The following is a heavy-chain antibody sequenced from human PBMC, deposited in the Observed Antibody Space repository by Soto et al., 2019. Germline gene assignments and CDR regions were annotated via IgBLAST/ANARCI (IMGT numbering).Heavy chain of an antibody. CDR1: GGSISSFY. CDR3: ASSDKIGLGFDF. J-gene: IGHJ4*02. Sequence: SETLSLTCTVSGGSISSFYWSWIRQPPGKGLEWIGYIYYTGSTNYNPSLKSRVTISVDTSKNQFSLKLSSVTPEDTVLYSCASSDKIGLGFDFWGQGTLVTVSS. CDR2: IYYTGST. D-gene: IGHD3-16*01. V-gene: IGHV4-59*12.